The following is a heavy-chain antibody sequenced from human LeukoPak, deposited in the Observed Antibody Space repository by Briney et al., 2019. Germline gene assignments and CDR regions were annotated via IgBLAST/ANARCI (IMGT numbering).Heavy chain of an antibody. V-gene: IGHV1-8*03. D-gene: IGHD3-10*01. Sequence: GASVKVSCKASGYTFTSYDINWVRQATGQGLEWMGWMNPNSGNTGYAQKFQGRVTITRNTSISTAYMELSSLRSEDTAVYYCARSSQWFGELFWGQGTLVTVSS. CDR1: GYTFTSYD. CDR3: ARSSQWFGELF. CDR2: MNPNSGNT. J-gene: IGHJ4*02.